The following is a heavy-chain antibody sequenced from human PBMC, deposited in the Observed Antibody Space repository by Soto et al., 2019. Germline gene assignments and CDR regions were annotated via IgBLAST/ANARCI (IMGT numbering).Heavy chain of an antibody. J-gene: IGHJ4*02. V-gene: IGHV4-34*01. CDR2: INHSGST. Sequence: QVQLQQWGAGLLKPSETLSLTCAVYGGSFSGYYWSWIRQPPGKGLEWIGEINHSGSTNYNPSLKSRVTISVDTSKNQISLKLSSVTSADTAVYYCASVKDTAMVRRDYWGQGTLVTVSS. CDR3: ASVKDTAMVRRDY. D-gene: IGHD5-18*01. CDR1: GGSFSGYY.